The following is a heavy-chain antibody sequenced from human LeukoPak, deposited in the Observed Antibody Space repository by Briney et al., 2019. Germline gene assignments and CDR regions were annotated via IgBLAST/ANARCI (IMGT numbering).Heavy chain of an antibody. CDR3: ARVSSGSYYIVDY. J-gene: IGHJ4*02. CDR1: GFTFSGYD. V-gene: IGHV3-48*03. CDR2: ISGSGSTT. Sequence: PGGSLRLSCAASGFTFSGYDMDWVRQAPGQGLEWVSYISGSGSTTYYADSMKGRLTMSRDNAKNSLYLQMSGLRAEDTAVYYCARVSSGSYYIVDYWGQGTLVTVSS. D-gene: IGHD1-26*01.